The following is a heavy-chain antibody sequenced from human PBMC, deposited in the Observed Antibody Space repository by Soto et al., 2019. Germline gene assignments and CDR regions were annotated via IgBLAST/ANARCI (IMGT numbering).Heavy chain of an antibody. V-gene: IGHV4-61*08. J-gene: IGHJ4*02. CDR1: DDSFRGADYY. Sequence: SETLSLTCTVSDDSFRGADYYWSWIRQPLGKGPEWIGYTYYNGDTKYNPALKSRVTMSVDTSKNQFSLRLSSVTAADTAVYFCASSPGYIDGWRTFDFWGRGILVTVSS. CDR2: TYYNGDT. CDR3: ASSPGYIDGWRTFDF. D-gene: IGHD6-19*01.